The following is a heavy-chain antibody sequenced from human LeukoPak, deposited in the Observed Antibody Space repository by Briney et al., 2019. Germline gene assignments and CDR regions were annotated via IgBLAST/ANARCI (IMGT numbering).Heavy chain of an antibody. CDR2: IWYDGTNK. D-gene: IGHD2-15*01. V-gene: IGHV3-33*08. J-gene: IGHJ4*02. CDR3: ARDLSPGYCSGGSCYRAPDY. CDR1: GFTFRSYW. Sequence: GGSLRLSCAASGFTFRSYWMSWVRQAPGKGLEWVAVIWYDGTNKYYADSVKGRFTISRDNSKNTLYLQMNSLRAEDTAVYYCARDLSPGYCSGGSCYRAPDYWGQGTLVTVSS.